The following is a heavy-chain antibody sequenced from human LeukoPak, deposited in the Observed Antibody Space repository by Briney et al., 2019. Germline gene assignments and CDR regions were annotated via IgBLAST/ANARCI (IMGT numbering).Heavy chain of an antibody. V-gene: IGHV3-30*03. J-gene: IGHJ4*02. Sequence: PGGSLRLSCAVSGFSFSSYGMHWVRQAPGKGLEWVAVISYDGSNKYYADSVKGRFTISRDNSKNTVYLQMNSLRGEDTAVHYCARSDGLDYWGQGTLVTVSS. CDR2: ISYDGSNK. CDR1: GFSFSSYG. CDR3: ARSDGLDY. D-gene: IGHD5-24*01.